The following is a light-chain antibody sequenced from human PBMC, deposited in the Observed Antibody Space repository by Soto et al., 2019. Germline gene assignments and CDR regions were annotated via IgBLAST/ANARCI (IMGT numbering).Light chain of an antibody. CDR2: GAS. Sequence: EIVLTQSPGTLSLSPGERATLSCRASQSVRSRYLAWYQQKPGQAPRLLIYGASSRATGIPDRFSGIGSGTDFTLTISRLEPEDFAVYYCQQYSECPRTFGQGTKVEIK. V-gene: IGKV3-20*01. CDR1: QSVRSRY. J-gene: IGKJ1*01. CDR3: QQYSECPRT.